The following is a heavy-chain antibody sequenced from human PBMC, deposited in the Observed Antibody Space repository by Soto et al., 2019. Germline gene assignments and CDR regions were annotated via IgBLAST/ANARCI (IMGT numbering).Heavy chain of an antibody. Sequence: SVKVSCKASGGTFSSYAISWVRQAPGQGLEWMGGIIPIFGTANYAQKFQGRVTITADESTSTAYMELSSLRSEDTAVYYCARGPLPRYCSGGSCYLGSYYFDYWGQGTLVTVSS. D-gene: IGHD2-15*01. CDR3: ARGPLPRYCSGGSCYLGSYYFDY. V-gene: IGHV1-69*13. J-gene: IGHJ4*02. CDR1: GGTFSSYA. CDR2: IIPIFGTA.